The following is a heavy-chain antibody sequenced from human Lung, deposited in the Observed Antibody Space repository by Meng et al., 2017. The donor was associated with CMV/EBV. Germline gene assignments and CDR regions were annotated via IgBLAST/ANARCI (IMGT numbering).Heavy chain of an antibody. Sequence: QVQLRGPGPDLVKPSETLSLTCAVSGDSTTNHNWWAWVRQPPGKGLEWIGEIPHRGSSAYNPSLKSRVSMSIDKSKNQFSLKLTSVTAADTAVYHCLRRSGGSVWGQGTLVTVSS. CDR2: IPHRGSS. CDR1: GDSTTNHNW. V-gene: IGHV4-4*02. CDR3: LRRSGGSV. D-gene: IGHD3-10*01. J-gene: IGHJ1*01.